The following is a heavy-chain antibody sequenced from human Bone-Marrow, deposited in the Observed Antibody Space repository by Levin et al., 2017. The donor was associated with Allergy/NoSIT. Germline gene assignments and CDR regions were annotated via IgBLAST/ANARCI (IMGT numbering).Heavy chain of an antibody. J-gene: IGHJ4*02. CDR1: GFSLSSYG. CDR2: ISNDGSAR. D-gene: IGHD5-24*01. Sequence: PGGSLRLSCEVSGFSLSSYGVHWVRQAPGKGLEWVAVISNDGSARDYADSVKGRFTISRDTSKNTVYLQMNSLRGEDTAVYYCAKDRRAMAGPGEADYWGQGTLVIVSS. V-gene: IGHV3-30*18. CDR3: AKDRRAMAGPGEADY.